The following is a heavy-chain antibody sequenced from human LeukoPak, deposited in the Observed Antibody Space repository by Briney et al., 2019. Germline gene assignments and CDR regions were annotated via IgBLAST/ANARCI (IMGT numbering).Heavy chain of an antibody. J-gene: IGHJ4*02. CDR3: ARNGGGVTLYYFDY. D-gene: IGHD3-16*01. Sequence: ASVKVSCKASGYTFTAYYIHWVRQAPGQGLEWMGWINPNTGGTNFAQRFQGRVTMTRDTSINTAYMELSSLRSDDTAMYYCARNGGGVTLYYFDYWGQGTLVTVSS. V-gene: IGHV1-2*02. CDR2: INPNTGGT. CDR1: GYTFTAYY.